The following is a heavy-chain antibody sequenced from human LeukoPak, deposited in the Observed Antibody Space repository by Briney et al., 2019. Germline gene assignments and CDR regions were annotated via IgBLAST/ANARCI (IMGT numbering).Heavy chain of an antibody. CDR3: ARDFSRVPDY. CDR1: GFPFSNHP. D-gene: IGHD2-2*01. Sequence: GGSLRLSCTAAGFPFSNHPMNWVRQAPGKGLEWVSFISSGSDYIYYADSVKGRFTISRDNAKNSLYLQMNSPRAEDTAVYYCARDFSRVPDYWGQGTLVTVSS. CDR2: ISSGSDYI. J-gene: IGHJ4*02. V-gene: IGHV3-21*01.